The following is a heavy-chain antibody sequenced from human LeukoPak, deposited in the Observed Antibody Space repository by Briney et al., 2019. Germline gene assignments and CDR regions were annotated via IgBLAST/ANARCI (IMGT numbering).Heavy chain of an antibody. CDR2: IKQDGSEK. CDR3: ARDSGLHDAFDI. D-gene: IGHD4-11*01. CDR1: GFTFSSYW. Sequence: GGSLRLSCAASGFTFSSYWVSWVRQAPGKGLEWVANIKQDGSEKYYVDSVKGRFTISRDNAKNSLYLQMNSLRAEDTAVYYCARDSGLHDAFDIWGQGTMVTVSS. J-gene: IGHJ3*02. V-gene: IGHV3-7*01.